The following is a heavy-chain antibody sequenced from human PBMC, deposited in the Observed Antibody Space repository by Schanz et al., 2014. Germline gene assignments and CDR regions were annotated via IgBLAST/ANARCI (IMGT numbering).Heavy chain of an antibody. Sequence: EVQLLESGGGLVQPGGSLRLSCLASGFAFSSYGMNWLRQAPGKGLEWVSRIKSDGSSTSYADSVKGRFTISRDNAKSSLYLQMNSLRVEDTAVYYCAASSGWHPSTDYWGQGTLVTVSS. J-gene: IGHJ4*02. D-gene: IGHD6-19*01. CDR1: GFAFSSYG. CDR2: IKSDGSST. V-gene: IGHV3-74*02. CDR3: AASSGWHPSTDY.